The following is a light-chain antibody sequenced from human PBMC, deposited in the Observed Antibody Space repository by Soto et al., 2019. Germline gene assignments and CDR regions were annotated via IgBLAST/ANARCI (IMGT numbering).Light chain of an antibody. CDR2: DAS. Sequence: DIQMTQSPSTLSASVGDRVTITCLASQGISNFLAWYQQKPGKAPKLLIYDASDLETGVPSRFSGSGSGTEFTLTISSLQSEDFAIYYCQQYTNWPRTFGQGTKVDIK. J-gene: IGKJ1*01. CDR1: QGISNF. V-gene: IGKV1-33*01. CDR3: QQYTNWPRT.